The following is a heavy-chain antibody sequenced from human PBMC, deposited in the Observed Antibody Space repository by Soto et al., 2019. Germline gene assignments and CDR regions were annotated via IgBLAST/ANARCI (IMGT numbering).Heavy chain of an antibody. Sequence: PSETLSLTCAVYGGSFSGYYWSWIRQPPGKGLEWIGEINHSGSTNYNPSLKSRVTISVDTSKNQFSLKLSSVTAADTAVYYCARSPYYYDSSGYTSKGVYYYYYYGMAVWGQGTTVTVSS. D-gene: IGHD3-22*01. CDR1: GGSFSGYY. V-gene: IGHV4-34*01. CDR3: ARSPYYYDSSGYTSKGVYYYYYYGMAV. CDR2: INHSGST. J-gene: IGHJ6*02.